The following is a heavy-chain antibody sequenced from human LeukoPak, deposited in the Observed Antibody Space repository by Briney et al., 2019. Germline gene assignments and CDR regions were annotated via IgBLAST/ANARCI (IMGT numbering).Heavy chain of an antibody. Sequence: GGSLRLSCAASGFTFSSYWLSWVRQAPGKGLEWVASIKEDGSEKHYVDSVKGRFTISRDNAQNSLHLQMNSLRAEDTAVYYCARDEDPKLGGYSYGNSHWGQGTLVTVSS. CDR3: ARDEDPKLGGYSYGNSH. CDR2: IKEDGSEK. CDR1: GFTFSSYW. D-gene: IGHD5-18*01. J-gene: IGHJ4*02. V-gene: IGHV3-7*01.